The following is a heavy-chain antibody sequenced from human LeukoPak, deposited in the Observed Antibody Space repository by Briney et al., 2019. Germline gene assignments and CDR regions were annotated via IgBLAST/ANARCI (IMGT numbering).Heavy chain of an antibody. D-gene: IGHD6-19*01. J-gene: IGHJ4*02. CDR1: GGSFSGYY. CDR2: INHSGST. V-gene: IGHV4-34*01. Sequence: ASETLSLTCAVYGGSFSGYYWSWIRQPPGKGLEWIGEINHSGSTNYNPSLKSRVTTSVDTSKNQFSLKLSSVTAADTAVYYCARTSRYSSGWYLDYWGQGTLVTASS. CDR3: ARTSRYSSGWYLDY.